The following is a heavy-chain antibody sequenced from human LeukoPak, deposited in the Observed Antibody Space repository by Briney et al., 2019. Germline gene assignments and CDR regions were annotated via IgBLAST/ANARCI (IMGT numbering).Heavy chain of an antibody. Sequence: TSETLSLTCTVSGGSISSYYWSWIRQPPGKGLEWIGYIYYSGSTNYNPSLKSRVTISVDTSKNQFSLKLSSVTAADTAVYYCARVEYYYGSGSFSNWFDPWGQGTLVTVSS. D-gene: IGHD3-10*01. CDR3: ARVEYYYGSGSFSNWFDP. J-gene: IGHJ5*02. CDR2: IYYSGST. CDR1: GGSISSYY. V-gene: IGHV4-59*01.